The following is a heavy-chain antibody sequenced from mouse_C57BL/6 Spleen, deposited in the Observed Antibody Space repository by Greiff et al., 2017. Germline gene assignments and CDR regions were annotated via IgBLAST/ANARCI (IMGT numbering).Heavy chain of an antibody. D-gene: IGHD2-4*01. CDR1: GYSITSGYY. V-gene: IGHV3-6*01. J-gene: IGHJ2*01. CDR2: ISYDGSN. CDR3: ASVYDYDVGFDY. Sequence: ESGPGLVKPSQSLSLTCSVTGYSITSGYYWNWIRQFPGNKLEWMGYISYDGSNNYNPSLKNRISITRDTSKNQFFLKLNSVTTEDTATYYCASVYDYDVGFDYWGQGTTLTVSS.